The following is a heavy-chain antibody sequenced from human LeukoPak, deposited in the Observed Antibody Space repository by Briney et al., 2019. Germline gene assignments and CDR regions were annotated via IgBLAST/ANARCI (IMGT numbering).Heavy chain of an antibody. CDR2: INHSGST. J-gene: IGHJ3*02. Sequence: PSETLSLTCAVYGGSFSGYYWGWIRQPPGKGLEWIGEINHSGSTNYNPSLKSRVTISVDTSKNQFSLKLSSVTAADTAVYYCARSPVSDSSGREPFDIWGQGTMVTVSS. CDR1: GGSFSGYY. V-gene: IGHV4-34*01. CDR3: ARSPVSDSSGREPFDI. D-gene: IGHD3-22*01.